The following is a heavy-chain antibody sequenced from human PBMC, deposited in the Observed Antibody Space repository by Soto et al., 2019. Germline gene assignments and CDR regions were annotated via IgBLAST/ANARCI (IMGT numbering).Heavy chain of an antibody. CDR3: AREWLLWFGESGYFDY. J-gene: IGHJ4*02. CDR1: GYTFTGYY. Sequence: QVQLVQSGAEVKKPGASVKVSCKASGYTFTGYYMHWVRQAPGQGLEWMGWINPNSGGTNYAQKFQGRVTMTRDTSISTAYMELSRLRSDDTAVYYCAREWLLWFGESGYFDYWGQGTLVTVSS. V-gene: IGHV1-2*02. D-gene: IGHD3-10*01. CDR2: INPNSGGT.